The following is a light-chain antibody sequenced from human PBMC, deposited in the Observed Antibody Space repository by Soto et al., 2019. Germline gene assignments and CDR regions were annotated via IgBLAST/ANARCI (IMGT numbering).Light chain of an antibody. CDR1: QTVGSS. CDR2: GTS. J-gene: IGKJ2*01. Sequence: EIVMTQSPATLSVSPGERATLSCRASQTVGSSLAWYQQKPGQAPRLLMYGTSTRAPGIPGRFSGSGSGTEFTLIISRLQSEDFAVYYCQQYSDWPRTFGQGTNLEIK. CDR3: QQYSDWPRT. V-gene: IGKV3-15*01.